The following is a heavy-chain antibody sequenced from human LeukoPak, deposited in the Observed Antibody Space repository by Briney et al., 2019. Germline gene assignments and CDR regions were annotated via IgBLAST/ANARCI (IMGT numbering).Heavy chain of an antibody. CDR1: GFTFSSYW. CDR2: IKQDGSEK. V-gene: IGHV3-7*01. Sequence: GGSLRLSCAASGFTFSSYWMSWVRQAPGKGLEWVANIKQDGSEKYYVDSVKGRFTISRDNAKNSLYLQMNSLRAEDTAVYYCAREEYYYDSSGYYLGFDYWGQGTLATVSS. D-gene: IGHD3-22*01. CDR3: AREEYYYDSSGYYLGFDY. J-gene: IGHJ4*02.